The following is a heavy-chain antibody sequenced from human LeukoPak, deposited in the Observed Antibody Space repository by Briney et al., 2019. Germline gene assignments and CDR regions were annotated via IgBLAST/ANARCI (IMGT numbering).Heavy chain of an antibody. J-gene: IGHJ4*02. CDR2: INHSGST. Sequence: PSETLSLICAVYGGSFSGYYWSWIRQPPGKGLEWIGEINHSGSTNYNPSLKSRVTISVDTSKNQFSLKLSSVTAADTAVYYCARVWWELLVFDYWGQGTLVTVSS. CDR3: ARVWWELLVFDY. CDR1: GGSFSGYY. D-gene: IGHD1-26*01. V-gene: IGHV4-34*01.